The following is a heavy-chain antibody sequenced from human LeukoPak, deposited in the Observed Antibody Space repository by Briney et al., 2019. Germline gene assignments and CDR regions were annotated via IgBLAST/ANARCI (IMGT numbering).Heavy chain of an antibody. CDR2: IYTSGST. V-gene: IGHV4-61*02. CDR3: ARDRLEPDGTRSYDFWSGYFRWFDP. J-gene: IGHJ5*02. Sequence: SETLSLTCTVSGGSISSGSYYWSWIRQPAGKGLEWIGRIYTSGSTNYNPSLKSRVTISVDTSKNQFSLKLSSVTAADTAVYYCARDRLEPDGTRSYDFWSGYFRWFDPWGQGTLVTVSS. CDR1: GGSISSGSYY. D-gene: IGHD3-3*01.